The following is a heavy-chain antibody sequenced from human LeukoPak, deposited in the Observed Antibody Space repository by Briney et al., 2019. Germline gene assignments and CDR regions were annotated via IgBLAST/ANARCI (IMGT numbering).Heavy chain of an antibody. J-gene: IGHJ4*02. Sequence: PSETLSLTCAVSGYSISSNHYWGWIRQPPGKGLEWIGSIYYSGSTYYNPSLKSRVTISVDTSKNQFSLKLSSVTAADTAVYYCARHDTVVTPYYFDYWGQGTLVTVSS. CDR1: GYSISSNHY. CDR3: ARHDTVVTPYYFDY. CDR2: IYYSGST. D-gene: IGHD4-23*01. V-gene: IGHV4-38-2*01.